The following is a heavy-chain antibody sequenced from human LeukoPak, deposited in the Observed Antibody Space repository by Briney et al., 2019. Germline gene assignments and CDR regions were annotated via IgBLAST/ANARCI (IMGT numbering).Heavy chain of an antibody. J-gene: IGHJ4*02. CDR1: GFTFSSYA. V-gene: IGHV3-23*01. D-gene: IGHD6-19*01. CDR3: ASSGWYILYYFDY. CDR2: ISGSGGST. Sequence: GGSLRLSCAASGFTFSSYAMSWVRQAPGKGLEWVSAISGSGGSTYYADSVKGRFTISRDNSKNTLYLQMNSLRAEDTAVYYCASSGWYILYYFDYWGQGTLVTVSS.